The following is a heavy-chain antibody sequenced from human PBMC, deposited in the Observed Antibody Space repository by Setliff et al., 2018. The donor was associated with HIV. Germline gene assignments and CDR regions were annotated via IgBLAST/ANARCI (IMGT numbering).Heavy chain of an antibody. Sequence: PGESLKISCAASGFSFSTYWMSWVRQAPGKGLEWVANIKQDGSGKYYMASVRGRFTISRDNAKNSLYLQMNSLRADDTAVYYCARVLSFGDSLDYYYYMDVWGKGTTVTVSS. V-gene: IGHV3-7*03. CDR1: GFSFSTYW. J-gene: IGHJ6*03. CDR2: IKQDGSGK. D-gene: IGHD3-16*02. CDR3: ARVLSFGDSLDYYYYMDV.